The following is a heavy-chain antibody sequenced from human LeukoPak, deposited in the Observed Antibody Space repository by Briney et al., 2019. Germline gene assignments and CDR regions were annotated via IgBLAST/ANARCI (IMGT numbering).Heavy chain of an antibody. CDR1: GFTFSSSW. J-gene: IGHJ3*02. D-gene: IGHD5-12*01. CDR3: TRDSGYNAFDI. Sequence: GGSLRLPCAASGFTFSSSWMAWVRQAPGKGLEWVGNIKEDGTAKNYVVPVRGRFTISRDNAKNSLYLQMNSLRGEDTAVYSCTRDSGYNAFDIWGQGTMVTVSS. CDR2: IKEDGTAK. V-gene: IGHV3-7*01.